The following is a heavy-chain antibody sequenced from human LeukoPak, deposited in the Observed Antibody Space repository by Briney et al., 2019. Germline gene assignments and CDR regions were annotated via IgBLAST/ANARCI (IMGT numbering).Heavy chain of an antibody. D-gene: IGHD6-19*01. CDR1: GGSIGSSSYY. Sequence: SETLSLTCTVSGGSIGSSSYYWGWIRQPPGKGLEWIGSIYYSGSTYYNPSLKSRVTISVDTSKNQFSLKLSSVTAADTAVYYCARAVAGTYAFDIWGQGTMVTVSS. J-gene: IGHJ3*02. V-gene: IGHV4-39*07. CDR2: IYYSGST. CDR3: ARAVAGTYAFDI.